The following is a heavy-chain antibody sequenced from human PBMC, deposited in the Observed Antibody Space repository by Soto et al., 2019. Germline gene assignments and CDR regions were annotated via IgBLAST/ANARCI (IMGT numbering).Heavy chain of an antibody. CDR3: AKDLRPAYYYDSSGYYDY. V-gene: IGHV3-23*01. D-gene: IGHD3-22*01. J-gene: IGHJ4*02. CDR1: GFTFSSYA. CDR2: ISGSGGST. Sequence: EVQLLESGGGLVQPGGSLRLSCAASGFTFSSYAMSWVRQAPGKGLEWVSAISGSGGSTYYADSVKGRFTISRDNSKNTLYLQMTSLRAEDTAVYYCAKDLRPAYYYDSSGYYDYWGQGTLVTVSS.